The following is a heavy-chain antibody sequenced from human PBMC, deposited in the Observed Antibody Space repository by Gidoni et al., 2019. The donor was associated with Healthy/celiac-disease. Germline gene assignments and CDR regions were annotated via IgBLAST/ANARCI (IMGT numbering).Heavy chain of an antibody. CDR3: ARLDYGDSLLSPDY. CDR1: GGPISSSSYY. J-gene: IGHJ4*02. D-gene: IGHD4-17*01. V-gene: IGHV4-39*01. CDR2: IYYSRST. Sequence: QLQLQETGPGRVKPSETLSPTCTVSGGPISSSSYYVGWLRQPPGKGLEWIRSIYYSRSTSYNPSLKSRVTISVDTSKNQFSLKLSSVTAADTAVYYCARLDYGDSLLSPDYWGQGTLVTVSS.